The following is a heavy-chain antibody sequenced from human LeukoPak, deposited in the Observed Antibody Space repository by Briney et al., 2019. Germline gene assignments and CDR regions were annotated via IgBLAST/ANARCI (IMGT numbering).Heavy chain of an antibody. J-gene: IGHJ4*02. CDR3: ARGGLAYCGGDCYLVPLPHFDY. Sequence: SSETLSLTCAVSGGSISSGGYSWSWIRQPPGKGLEWIGYIYYSGSTYYNPSLKSRVTISVDTSKNQFSLKLSSVTAADTAVYYCARGGLAYCGGDCYLVPLPHFDYWGQGTLVTVSS. D-gene: IGHD2-21*02. V-gene: IGHV4-30-4*07. CDR1: GGSISSGGYS. CDR2: IYYSGST.